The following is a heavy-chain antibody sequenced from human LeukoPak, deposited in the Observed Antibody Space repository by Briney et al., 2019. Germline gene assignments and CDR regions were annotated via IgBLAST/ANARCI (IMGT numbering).Heavy chain of an antibody. Sequence: SQTLSLTCTVSGASITSGTYFWSWIRHHPGKGLEWIGYIYYSGSTHYNPSLNSRVTISRDTSKNQFSLRLTSVTAADTAIYYSARGHVGSLPFQHWGQGTLVTVSS. CDR3: ARGHVGSLPFQH. CDR2: IYYSGST. J-gene: IGHJ1*01. D-gene: IGHD3-16*01. V-gene: IGHV4-31*03. CDR1: GASITSGTYF.